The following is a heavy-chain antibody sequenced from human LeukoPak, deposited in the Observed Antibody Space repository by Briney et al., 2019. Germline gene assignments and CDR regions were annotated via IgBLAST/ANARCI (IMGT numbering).Heavy chain of an antibody. V-gene: IGHV3-11*01. CDR2: ISSSGSTI. CDR1: GFTFSDYY. J-gene: IGHJ4*02. Sequence: GGSLRLSCAASGFTFSDYYMSWLPQAPGKGLEWGSYISSSGSTIYYADSVKGRFTISRDNAKHSLYLQMNSLRAEDTAVYYCARSLRYELPAYYFDYWGQGTLVTVSS. D-gene: IGHD3-9*01. CDR3: ARSLRYELPAYYFDY.